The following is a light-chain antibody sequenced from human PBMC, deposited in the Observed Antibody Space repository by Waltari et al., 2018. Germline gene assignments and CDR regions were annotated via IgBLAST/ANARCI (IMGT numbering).Light chain of an antibody. V-gene: IGLV2-14*01. J-gene: IGLJ3*02. CDR1: SSDVGFYNY. CDR2: DVS. CDR3: NSYAGSSSWV. Sequence: QSALTQTASVSGSPGQSITISCTGTSSDVGFYNYVSWYQQHPGKAPKLMIYDVSERPSGVSNRFSGSKSGNTASLTISGLQAEDEAYYYCNSYAGSSSWVFGGGTKLTVL.